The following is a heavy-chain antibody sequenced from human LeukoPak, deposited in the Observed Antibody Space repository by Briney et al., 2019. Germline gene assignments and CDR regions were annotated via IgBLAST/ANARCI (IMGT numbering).Heavy chain of an antibody. CDR3: ARIPGYSYGNDGVDFDY. CDR2: INEDGSIT. Sequence: GGSLRLSCAVSGFTFRTYWMHWVRQVPGEGLVWVSRINEDGSITNYADSVKGRFSISRDNAENTLYLQMNSLRAEDTAVYYCARIPGYSYGNDGVDFDYWGQGTLVTVSS. CDR1: GFTFRTYW. V-gene: IGHV3-74*01. D-gene: IGHD5-18*01. J-gene: IGHJ4*02.